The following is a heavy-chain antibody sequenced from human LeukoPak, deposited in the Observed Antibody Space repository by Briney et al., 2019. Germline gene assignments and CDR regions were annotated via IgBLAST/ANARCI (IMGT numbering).Heavy chain of an antibody. CDR1: GYTFTSYY. V-gene: IGHV1-46*01. CDR3: AREVPENFNFDY. D-gene: IGHD2/OR15-2a*01. Sequence: PWASVKVSCKASGYTFTSYYTRWVRQAPGQGLEWMGIIKPSGGSTLYAQKFQGRVTVTSDMSTSTVYVELSSLRSEDTAVYYCAREVPENFNFDYWGQGTLVTVSS. CDR2: IKPSGGST. J-gene: IGHJ4*02.